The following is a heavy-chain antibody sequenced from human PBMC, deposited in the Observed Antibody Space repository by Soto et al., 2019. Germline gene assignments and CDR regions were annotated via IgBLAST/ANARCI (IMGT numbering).Heavy chain of an antibody. CDR1: GYSFTDYH. V-gene: IGHV1-2*04. CDR2: INPKSGGT. CDR3: ARGDSTDCSNGVCSFFYNHDMDV. Sequence: ASVKVSCKASGYSFTDYHIHWVRQAPGQGLEWLGRINPKSGGTSTAQKVQGWVTMTKDTSISTASMELTRLTSDDTAIYYCARGDSTDCSNGVCSFFYNHDMDVWGQGTTVTVSS. D-gene: IGHD2-8*01. J-gene: IGHJ6*02.